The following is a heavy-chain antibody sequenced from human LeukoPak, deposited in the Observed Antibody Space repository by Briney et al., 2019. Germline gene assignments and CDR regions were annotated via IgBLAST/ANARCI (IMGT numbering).Heavy chain of an antibody. CDR3: ARVGYSGWNLEC. D-gene: IGHD5-12*01. V-gene: IGHV3-11*06. J-gene: IGHJ4*02. Sequence: GRFTISRDDAKNSLYVQMNSLRDEDTAVYYCARVGYSGWNLECWGQGTLVTVSS.